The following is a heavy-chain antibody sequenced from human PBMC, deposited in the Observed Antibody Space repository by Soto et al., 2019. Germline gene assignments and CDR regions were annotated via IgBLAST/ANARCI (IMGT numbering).Heavy chain of an antibody. J-gene: IGHJ6*02. V-gene: IGHV4-34*01. CDR3: ARGGVKVGNYYYYYGMDV. D-gene: IGHD7-27*01. CDR1: GGSLRGFY. Sequence: SETRSRTCAVYGGSLRGFYWSGIRQHPGKGLEWIGEINHSGSPYYNPSLKSRVTISVDTSKNHLSLNLSSVTAADTAVYYCARGGVKVGNYYYYYGMDVWGQGTKVT. CDR2: INHSGSP.